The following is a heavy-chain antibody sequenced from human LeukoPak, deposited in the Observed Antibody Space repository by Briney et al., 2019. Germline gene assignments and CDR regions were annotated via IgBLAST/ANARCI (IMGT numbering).Heavy chain of an antibody. D-gene: IGHD3-22*01. V-gene: IGHV4-34*01. CDR1: GGSFSGYY. CDR3: AVDSSGYRYYFDY. Sequence: SETLSLTCAVYGGSFSGYYWSWIRQPPGKGLEWIGEINHSGSTNYNPSLKSRVTISVDTSKNQFSLKLSSVTAADTAVYYCAVDSSGYRYYFDYWGQGTLVTVSS. J-gene: IGHJ4*02. CDR2: INHSGST.